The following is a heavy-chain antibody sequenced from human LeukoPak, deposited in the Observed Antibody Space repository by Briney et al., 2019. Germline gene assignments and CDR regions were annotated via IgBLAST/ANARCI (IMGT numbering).Heavy chain of an antibody. CDR2: IIPIFGTA. Sequence: SVKVSCKAPGGTFSSYAISWVRQAPGQGLEWMGGIIPIFGTANYAQKFQGRVTITTDESTSTAYMELSSLRSEDTAVYYCARAPHYYDSSGEYYYYYYYMGVWGKGTTVTVSS. J-gene: IGHJ6*03. D-gene: IGHD3-22*01. CDR1: GGTFSSYA. CDR3: ARAPHYYDSSGEYYYYYYYMGV. V-gene: IGHV1-69*05.